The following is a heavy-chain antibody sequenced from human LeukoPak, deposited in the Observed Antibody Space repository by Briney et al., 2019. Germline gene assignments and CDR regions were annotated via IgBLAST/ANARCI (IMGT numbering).Heavy chain of an antibody. CDR2: ISGGDGST. J-gene: IGHJ4*02. CDR1: GFTFSSYA. Sequence: GGSLRLSCAASGFTFSSYAMSWVRQAPGKGLEWVSTISGGDGSTYYAVSAKGRFTISRDNSKNTVYLQMNSLRAEDTAVYYCARSGLNRFDYWGQGTLVTVSS. V-gene: IGHV3-23*01. D-gene: IGHD2-15*01. CDR3: ARSGLNRFDY.